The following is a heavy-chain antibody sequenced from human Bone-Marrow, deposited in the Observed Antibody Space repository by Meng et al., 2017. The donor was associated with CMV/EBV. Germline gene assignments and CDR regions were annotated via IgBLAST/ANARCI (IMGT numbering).Heavy chain of an antibody. CDR1: GITFSRDG. CDR2: LSYDGTNK. Sequence: CAAAGITFSRDGMFWVRQAPGKGLEWVALLSYDGTNKYYADSMRGRFTISRDNARKTLFLQINSLRTEDTATYYCAQGDGGYPGFGLFWGQGALVTVSS. J-gene: IGHJ4*02. D-gene: IGHD4-17*01. CDR3: AQGDGGYPGFGLF. V-gene: IGHV3-30*18.